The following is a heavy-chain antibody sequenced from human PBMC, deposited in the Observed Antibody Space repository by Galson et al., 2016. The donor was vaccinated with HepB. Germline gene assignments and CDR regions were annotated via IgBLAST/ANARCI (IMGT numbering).Heavy chain of an antibody. CDR3: ARGLGSSRSAGGYYYYGMDV. CDR1: GFTFRNYA. V-gene: IGHV3-30-3*01. J-gene: IGHJ6*04. CDR2: ISYDGNYK. D-gene: IGHD6-6*01. Sequence: SLRLSCADSGFTFRNYAMDWVRQAPGKGLELVAVISYDGNYKYYADSVKGRFTIARDNSKNTLYLQMNSLRAEDTAVYYCARGLGSSRSAGGYYYYGMDVWGKGTTVTVSS.